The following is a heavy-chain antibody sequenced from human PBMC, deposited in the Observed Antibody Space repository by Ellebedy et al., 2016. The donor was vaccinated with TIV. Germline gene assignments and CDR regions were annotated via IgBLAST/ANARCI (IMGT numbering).Heavy chain of an antibody. D-gene: IGHD3-10*01. J-gene: IGHJ1*01. CDR2: ISAYNGNT. V-gene: IGHV1-18*04. CDR3: ARGVRGASAFEYLQH. CDR1: GYTFTSFG. Sequence: ASVKVSCKASGYTFTSFGISWLRQAPGQGLEWMGWISAYNGNTNYAQRLQGRVTMTTDTSTNTAFMELRSLRSDDTAVYYCARGVRGASAFEYLQHWGQGTLVIVSS.